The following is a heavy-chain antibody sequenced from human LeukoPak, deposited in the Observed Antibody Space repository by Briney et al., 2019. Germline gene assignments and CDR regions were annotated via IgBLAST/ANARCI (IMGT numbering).Heavy chain of an antibody. Sequence: PGGSLRLSCAASGSTFSSYAMSWVRQAPGKGLEWVSGISATGSNTYYTDSVKGRFTISRDNSKNTLSLQMNSLRAEDTAVYYCAKFGGSYSGDYWGQGTLVTVSS. D-gene: IGHD1-26*01. CDR1: GSTFSSYA. V-gene: IGHV3-23*01. CDR3: AKFGGSYSGDY. J-gene: IGHJ4*02. CDR2: ISATGSNT.